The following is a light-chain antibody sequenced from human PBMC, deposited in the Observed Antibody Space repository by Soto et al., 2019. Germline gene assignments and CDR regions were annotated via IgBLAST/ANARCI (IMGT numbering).Light chain of an antibody. Sequence: QPVLTQPPSASGSPGMSVTLSCSGTDNDVGRYDYVSWYQQHPGKAPKLLIYEVSKRPSGVPDRVAASKSGNTASLTVSGLQGEDEADYYCMSYVGGNSVAFGGGTKLTVL. CDR2: EVS. CDR3: MSYVGGNSVA. V-gene: IGLV2-8*01. J-gene: IGLJ2*01. CDR1: DNDVGRYDY.